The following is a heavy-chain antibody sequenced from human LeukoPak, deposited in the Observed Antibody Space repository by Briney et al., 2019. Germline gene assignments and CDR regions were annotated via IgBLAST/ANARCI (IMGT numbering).Heavy chain of an antibody. V-gene: IGHV3-48*01. J-gene: IGHJ6*03. Sequence: GGSLRLSCAASGFTFSSYSMNWVRQAPGKGLEWVSYISSSSSTIYYVDSVKGRFTISRDNAKNSLYLQMNSLRAEDTAVYYCARDRGKFLYYYYMDVWGKGTTVTVSS. CDR1: GFTFSSYS. D-gene: IGHD3-10*01. CDR2: ISSSSSTI. CDR3: ARDRGKFLYYYYMDV.